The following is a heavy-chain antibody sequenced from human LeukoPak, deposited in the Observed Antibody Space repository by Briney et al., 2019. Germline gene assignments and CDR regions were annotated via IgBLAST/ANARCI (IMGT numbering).Heavy chain of an antibody. CDR2: LYSGGST. V-gene: IGHV3-53*01. J-gene: IGHJ4*02. D-gene: IGHD3-22*01. Sequence: GGSLRLSCAASGLTVSSNYMSWVRQAPGKGLEWVSVLYSGGSTYYADSVKGRSTISRDNSKNTVYLQMNSLRAEDTAVYYCARYYYDSRGYPYYFDYWGQGTLVTVSS. CDR3: ARYYYDSRGYPYYFDY. CDR1: GLTVSSNY.